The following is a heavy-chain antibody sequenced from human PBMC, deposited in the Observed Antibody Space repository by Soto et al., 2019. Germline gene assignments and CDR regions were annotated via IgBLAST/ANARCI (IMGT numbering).Heavy chain of an antibody. Sequence: EVQVVESGGGLVKPGGSLRLSCAASGFTFRSYSINWVRQAPGKGLEWVSSISGSGSDIYYAESVKGRFTISRDNAKNSLYLQMNSLRAEDTAVYYCARAGDYDYIWGSYRADWFVPWGQGTLVTVSS. J-gene: IGHJ5*02. V-gene: IGHV3-21*06. CDR2: ISGSGSDI. CDR1: GFTFRSYS. D-gene: IGHD3-16*02. CDR3: ARAGDYDYIWGSYRADWFVP.